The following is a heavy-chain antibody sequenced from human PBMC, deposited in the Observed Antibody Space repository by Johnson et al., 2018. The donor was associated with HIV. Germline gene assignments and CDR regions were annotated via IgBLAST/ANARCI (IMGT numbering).Heavy chain of an antibody. J-gene: IGHJ3*02. CDR2: IYSGGST. V-gene: IGHV3-53*01. CDR3: ARAIAVAEGDAFDI. CDR1: GFTVSSNY. Sequence: VQLVESGGGLIQPGGSLRLSCAASGFTVSSNYMSWVRQAPGKGLEWVSVIYSGGSTYYADSVKGRFTISRDNSRKTLYLQMNSLRAEDTAVYYSARAIAVAEGDAFDIWGQGTMVTVSS. D-gene: IGHD6-19*01.